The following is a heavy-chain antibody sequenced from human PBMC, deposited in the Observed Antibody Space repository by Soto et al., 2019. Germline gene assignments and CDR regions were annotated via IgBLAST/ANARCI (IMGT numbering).Heavy chain of an antibody. Sequence: GGSLRLSCAASGFTVSSNYMSWVRQAPGKGLEWVSVIYSGGSTYYAGSVKGRFTISRDNSKNTLYLQMNSLRAEDTAVYYCARAWYNWNFNWFDPWGQGTLVTVSS. CDR1: GFTVSSNY. CDR2: IYSGGST. V-gene: IGHV3-66*01. CDR3: ARAWYNWNFNWFDP. D-gene: IGHD1-1*01. J-gene: IGHJ5*02.